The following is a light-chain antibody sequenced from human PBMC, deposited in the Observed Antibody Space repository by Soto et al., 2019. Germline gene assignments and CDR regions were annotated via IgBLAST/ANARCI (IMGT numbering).Light chain of an antibody. CDR1: ALPKQY. V-gene: IGLV3-25*03. J-gene: IGLJ7*01. Sequence: SYELTQTPSESVSPGQTARITCSGDALPKQYAYWYQQKPGQAPVLVIYKDSERPSGIPERFSGSSSGTTVTLTISGVQAEDEADYYCQSADSSGTYAVFGGGTQLTVL. CDR3: QSADSSGTYAV. CDR2: KDS.